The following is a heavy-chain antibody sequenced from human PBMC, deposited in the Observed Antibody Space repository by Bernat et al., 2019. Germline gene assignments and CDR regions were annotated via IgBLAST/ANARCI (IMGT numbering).Heavy chain of an antibody. CDR2: ISYDGSNK. D-gene: IGHD2-21*02. CDR3: ARDGGDNFDY. V-gene: IGHV3-30-3*01. CDR1: GFTFSSYA. J-gene: IGHJ4*02. Sequence: QVQLVESGGGVVQPGRSLRLSCAASGFTFSSYAMYWVRQAPGKVLEWVAVISYDGSNKYYADSVKGRFTISRDNSKNTLYLQMNSLRAEDTAVYYCARDGGDNFDYWGQGTLVTVSS.